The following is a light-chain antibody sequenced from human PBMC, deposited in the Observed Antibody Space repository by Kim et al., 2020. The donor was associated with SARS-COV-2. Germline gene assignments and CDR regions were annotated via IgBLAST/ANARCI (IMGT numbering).Light chain of an antibody. J-gene: IGKJ4*01. CDR1: QDISRW. CDR2: ITS. CDR3: QQSSSFPLT. Sequence: DIQMTQSPSSVSASVGDRVTITCRASQDISRWLAWYQQKPGKAPLLLISITSSLQSGVPSRFSGSGSGTDFTLTISSLQPEDFATYYCQQSSSFPLTFGGGTKLEIK. V-gene: IGKV1D-12*01.